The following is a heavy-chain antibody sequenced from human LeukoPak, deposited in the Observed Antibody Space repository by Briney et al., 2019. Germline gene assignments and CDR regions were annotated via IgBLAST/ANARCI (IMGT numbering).Heavy chain of an antibody. D-gene: IGHD3-22*01. V-gene: IGHV1-2*02. J-gene: IGHJ5*02. CDR1: GYTFTDYY. CDR2: INPNSGGT. CDR3: ARDDSSASA. Sequence: GSVKVSCKTSGYTFTDYYIHWVRQAPGQGLEWMGWINPNSGGTNFAQKFQGRVTMTRDTSISTAYMELSRLRSDDTAVYYCARDDSSASAWGQGTLVTVSS.